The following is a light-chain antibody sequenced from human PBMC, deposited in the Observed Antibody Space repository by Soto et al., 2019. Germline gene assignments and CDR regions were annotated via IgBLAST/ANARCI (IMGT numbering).Light chain of an antibody. CDR1: SSNIGSNT. J-gene: IGLJ2*01. V-gene: IGLV1-44*01. CDR2: SNN. Sequence: QSVLTQPPSASGTPGQRVTISCSGSSSNIGSNTVNWYQQLPGTAPKLLIYSNNQRPSGVPDRFSGSKSGTSASLAISGLQSEDEAEYYWAAWDDSLNGRVFGGGTKLTVL. CDR3: AAWDDSLNGRV.